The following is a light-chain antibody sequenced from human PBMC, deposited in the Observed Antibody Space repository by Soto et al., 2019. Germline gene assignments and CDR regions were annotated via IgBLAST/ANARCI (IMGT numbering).Light chain of an antibody. CDR3: QSYDSSLSGFWV. Sequence: QSVLTQPPSVSGAPGQRVTISCTGSSSNIGAGYDVHWYQQLPGTAPKLLIYGNSNRPSGVPDRFSGSKSGTSASLAITGLQAEDGAEYYCQSYDSSLSGFWVFGGGTKLTVL. J-gene: IGLJ3*02. CDR2: GNS. V-gene: IGLV1-40*01. CDR1: SSNIGAGYD.